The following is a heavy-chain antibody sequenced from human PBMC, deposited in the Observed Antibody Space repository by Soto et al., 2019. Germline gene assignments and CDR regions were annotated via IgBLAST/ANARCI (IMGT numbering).Heavy chain of an antibody. CDR3: ARDYVAATFFGWSYIDI. D-gene: IGHD2-15*01. CDR1: GYTFTSYA. Sequence: ASVKVSCKASGYTFTSYAMHWVRQAPGQRLEWMGWINAGNGNTKYSQKFQGRVTITRDTSASTAYMELSSLRSEDTAVYYCARDYVAATFFGWSYIDIWGQGTMVTVSS. J-gene: IGHJ3*02. V-gene: IGHV1-3*01. CDR2: INAGNGNT.